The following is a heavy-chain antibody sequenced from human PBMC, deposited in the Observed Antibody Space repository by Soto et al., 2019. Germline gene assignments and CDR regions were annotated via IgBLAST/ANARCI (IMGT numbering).Heavy chain of an antibody. J-gene: IGHJ6*03. CDR1: GDSVSRGGYF. CDR3: ARGILRPNHYMDA. V-gene: IGHV4-31*03. D-gene: IGHD1-26*01. CDR2: IYDSGSA. Sequence: QVQLQESGPGLVKPSQTLSLTCIVSGDSVSRGGYFWTWIRQHPGKGLEWIGYIYDSGSAFYNPSPMSRVTMSVDTSKNQFSLNPRSVTAADTAVFYCARGILRPNHYMDAWGKGTAVAVSS.